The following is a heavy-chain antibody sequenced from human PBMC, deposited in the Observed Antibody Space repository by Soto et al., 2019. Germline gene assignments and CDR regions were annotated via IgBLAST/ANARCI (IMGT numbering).Heavy chain of an antibody. CDR1: GYTFTSYG. J-gene: IGHJ6*02. D-gene: IGHD3-3*01. CDR2: IIAYSGNT. Sequence: GASVKVSCKASGYTFTSYGISWVRQAPGQGLEWIGWIIAYSGNTNYAQKLQERVTITRDMSTSTAYMELSSLRSEDTAVYYCAADPPYVLRSSYGMDVWGQGTTVTVSS. CDR3: AADPPYVLRSSYGMDV. V-gene: IGHV1-18*01.